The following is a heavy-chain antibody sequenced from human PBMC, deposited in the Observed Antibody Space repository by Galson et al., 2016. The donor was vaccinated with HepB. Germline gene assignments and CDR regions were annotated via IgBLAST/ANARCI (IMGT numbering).Heavy chain of an antibody. CDR3: APGIARVGAPLGY. D-gene: IGHD1-26*01. Sequence: SLRLSCAASGFIFSTYYLSWVRQAPGKGLEWVSVIYSGGSTYYVDSVKGRFTISRDNSKNTVYLQMNSLRAEDTAVYFCAPGIARVGAPLGYWGQGTLVTVSS. CDR2: IYSGGST. V-gene: IGHV3-53*01. CDR1: GFIFSTYY. J-gene: IGHJ4*02.